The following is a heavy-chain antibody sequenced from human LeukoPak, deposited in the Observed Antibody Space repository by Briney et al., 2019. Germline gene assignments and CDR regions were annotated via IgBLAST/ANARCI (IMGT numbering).Heavy chain of an antibody. CDR3: ARLSGYRPYYYYYYSIDV. CDR1: GFMFDDYG. D-gene: IGHD3-22*01. V-gene: IGHV3-20*04. J-gene: IGHJ6*03. Sequence: GGSLRLSCAASGFMFDDYGMSWVRQAPGKGLEWVSGINWNGGSTGYADSVKGRFTISRDNAKNSLYLQMNSLTAEGTALYYCARLSGYRPYYYYYYSIDVWGKGTTVTVSS. CDR2: INWNGGST.